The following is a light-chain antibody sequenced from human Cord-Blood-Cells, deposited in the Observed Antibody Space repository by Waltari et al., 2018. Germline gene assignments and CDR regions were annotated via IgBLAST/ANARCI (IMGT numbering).Light chain of an antibody. CDR1: QSVLYSSNNKNY. CDR3: QQYYSTPFT. V-gene: IGKV4-1*01. J-gene: IGKJ3*01. Sequence: DIVMTQSPDSLAVSLGERATINCKSSQSVLYSSNNKNYLAWYQQKPGQPPKLLIYWAATRESGVPDRFSGSGSGTEFTLTISSLQAEDVAVYYCQQYYSTPFTFGPGTKVDIQ. CDR2: WAA.